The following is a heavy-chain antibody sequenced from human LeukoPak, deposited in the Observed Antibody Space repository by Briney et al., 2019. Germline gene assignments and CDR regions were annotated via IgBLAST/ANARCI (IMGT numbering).Heavy chain of an antibody. CDR2: INASAINT. J-gene: IGHJ5*02. Sequence: GGSLTLSCEASGSAFSFSAMTWVRHAPGRGLVWVSNINASAINTYYAASVKGRFTISRDNSKSTLYLQLNSLRVEDTAVYYCAKPISGGLAVTADWFDPWGQGTLVIVSS. D-gene: IGHD2-21*02. CDR1: GSAFSFSA. CDR3: AKPISGGLAVTADWFDP. V-gene: IGHV3-23*01.